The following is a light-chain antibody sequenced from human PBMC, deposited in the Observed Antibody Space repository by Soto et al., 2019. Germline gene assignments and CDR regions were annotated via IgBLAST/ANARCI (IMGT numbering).Light chain of an antibody. CDR2: GAS. J-gene: IGKJ5*01. CDR1: QSVSSN. V-gene: IGKV3-15*01. CDR3: QQYNNWPPLN. Sequence: EIVLTQSPATLSVSPGERATLSCRASQSVSSNLAWYQQKPGQAPRLLIYGASTRATGIPARFSGSGSGTEFTLTLSRLQSEDFAVYYCQQYNNWPPLNFG.